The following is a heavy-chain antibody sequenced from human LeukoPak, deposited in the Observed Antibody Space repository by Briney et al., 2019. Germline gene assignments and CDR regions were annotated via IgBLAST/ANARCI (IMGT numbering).Heavy chain of an antibody. V-gene: IGHV3-66*02. Sequence: GGSLRLSCVASGFTFSSFILHWVRQAPGKGLGWVSVLYSGGSTYYPDSVKGRFTISRDNSQNTLYLQMDSLRAEDTAVYYCARLYDSSSYGAFDIWGQGTTVTVSS. CDR1: GFTFSSFI. D-gene: IGHD3-22*01. CDR2: LYSGGST. J-gene: IGHJ3*02. CDR3: ARLYDSSSYGAFDI.